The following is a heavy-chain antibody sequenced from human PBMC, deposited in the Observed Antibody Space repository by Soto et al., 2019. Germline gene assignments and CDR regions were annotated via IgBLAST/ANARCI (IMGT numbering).Heavy chain of an antibody. D-gene: IGHD1-1*01. Sequence: QVQLVESGGGVVQPGRSLRLSCAASGFTFSSYGMHWVRQAPGKGLEWVAVIWYDGSNKYYADSVKGRFTISRDNSKNTLYLQMNSLRAEDTAVYYCARDERFYHTNGGYYYGMDVWGQGTTVTVSS. V-gene: IGHV3-33*01. CDR1: GFTFSSYG. J-gene: IGHJ6*02. CDR2: IWYDGSNK. CDR3: ARDERFYHTNGGYYYGMDV.